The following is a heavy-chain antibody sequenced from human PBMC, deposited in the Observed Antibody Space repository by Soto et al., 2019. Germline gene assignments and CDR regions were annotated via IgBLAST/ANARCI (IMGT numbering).Heavy chain of an antibody. CDR3: AKDSALWPHWLESWYGMEV. J-gene: IGHJ6*02. CDR2: ISYDGSNK. CDR1: YG. Sequence: YGMHWVRQAPGKGLEWVAVISYDGSNKYYADSVKGRFTISRDNSKNTLYLQMNSLKAEDTAVYYCAKDSALWPHWLESWYGMEVWGQGTTVTVSS. D-gene: IGHD6-19*01. V-gene: IGHV3-30*18.